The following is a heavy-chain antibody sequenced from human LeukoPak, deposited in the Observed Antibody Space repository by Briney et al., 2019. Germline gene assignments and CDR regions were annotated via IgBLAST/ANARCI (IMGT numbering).Heavy chain of an antibody. Sequence: GGSLRLSCAASGFTFDDYAMHWVRQAPGKGLEWVSGISWNSGSIGYADSVKGRFTISRDNAKNSLYLQMNSLRAEDTALYYCAKDTRYNWNDKDAFDIWGQGTMVTVSS. CDR2: ISWNSGSI. D-gene: IGHD1-20*01. CDR3: AKDTRYNWNDKDAFDI. CDR1: GFTFDDYA. J-gene: IGHJ3*02. V-gene: IGHV3-9*01.